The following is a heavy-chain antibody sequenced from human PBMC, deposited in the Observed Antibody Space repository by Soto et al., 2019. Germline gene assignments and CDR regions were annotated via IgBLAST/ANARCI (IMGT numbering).Heavy chain of an antibody. D-gene: IGHD3-10*01. CDR1: GFTVSNNY. Sequence: EVQLVESGGGLIQPGGSLRLSCAVSGFTVSNNYMSWVRQAPGKGLEGVSVIYSGGYTAYGDSVKGRFTISRDNSKNTLFPQMKSLGAAAAAVFFGGARPGGGGYWGQGTLVTVSS. V-gene: IGHV3-53*01. CDR3: GARPGGGGY. CDR2: IYSGGYT. J-gene: IGHJ4*02.